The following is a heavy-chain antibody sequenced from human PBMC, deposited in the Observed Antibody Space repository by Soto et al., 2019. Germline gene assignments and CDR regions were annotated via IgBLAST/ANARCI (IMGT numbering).Heavy chain of an antibody. CDR1: GFTVSRNY. J-gene: IGHJ4*02. Sequence: GVSLRLSCAASGFTVSRNYMNWVRQAPGKGLEWVSVIYSGGSTYYADSVKGRFTISRGNSKNTLYLQMNSLRAEDTAVYYCARSGSFLGPVDCWGQGTLVTVSS. CDR2: IYSGGST. V-gene: IGHV3-53*01. D-gene: IGHD1-26*01. CDR3: ARSGSFLGPVDC.